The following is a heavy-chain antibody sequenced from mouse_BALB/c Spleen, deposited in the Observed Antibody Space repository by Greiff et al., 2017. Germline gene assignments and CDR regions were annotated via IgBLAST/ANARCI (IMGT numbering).Heavy chain of an antibody. Sequence: DVQLQESGPGLVKPSQSLSLTCSVTGYSITSGYYWNWIRQFPGNKLEWMGYISYDGSNNYNPSLKNRISITRDTSKNQFFLKLNSVTTEDTATYYCARDAGSGNYKRNYFDYWGQGTTLTVSS. J-gene: IGHJ2*01. D-gene: IGHD2-1*01. CDR1: GYSITSGYY. CDR3: ARDAGSGNYKRNYFDY. V-gene: IGHV3-6*02. CDR2: ISYDGSN.